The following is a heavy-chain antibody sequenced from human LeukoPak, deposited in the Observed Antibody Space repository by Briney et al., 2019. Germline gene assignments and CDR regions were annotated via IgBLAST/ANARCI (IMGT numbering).Heavy chain of an antibody. Sequence: GGSLRLSCAASGFTFSSNAMSWVRQAPGRGLEWVADIKQDGSEKHYVDSVKGRFTISRDNAKNSLYLQMDSLRAEDTAVYYCARDPGSCSSVTCYSWFDPWGKGTLVTVSS. V-gene: IGHV3-7*04. D-gene: IGHD2-2*02. J-gene: IGHJ5*02. CDR2: IKQDGSEK. CDR3: ARDPGSCSSVTCYSWFDP. CDR1: GFTFSSNA.